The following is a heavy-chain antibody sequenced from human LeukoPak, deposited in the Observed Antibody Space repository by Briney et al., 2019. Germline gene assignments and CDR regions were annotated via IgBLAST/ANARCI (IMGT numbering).Heavy chain of an antibody. CDR2: IYYIGST. J-gene: IGHJ5*02. CDR3: ARRGYSSGSNWFDP. V-gene: IGHV4-59*08. Sequence: SETLSLTCTVSGRSLKRYYWSWTPQPPGKGLEWVGYIYYIGSTNYNPSLRGRATISVDTSNNQCYLKLSSVTAADTAVYYCARRGYSSGSNWFDPWGQGTLVTVSS. CDR1: GRSLKRYY. D-gene: IGHD6-19*01.